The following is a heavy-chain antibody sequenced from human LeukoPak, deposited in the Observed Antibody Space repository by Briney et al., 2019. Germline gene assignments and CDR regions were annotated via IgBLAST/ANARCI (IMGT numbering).Heavy chain of an antibody. CDR3: AKVFYPAAGTGRVDFPFDY. J-gene: IGHJ4*02. CDR2: ITGSGITT. Sequence: GGSLRLSCAASGFPFSNYGMNWVRQAPGKGLEWVSGITGSGITTYYGDSVKGRFTISRDNSKTTLYLQMNSLRAEDTAVYYCAKVFYPAAGTGRVDFPFDYWGQGTLVTVSS. D-gene: IGHD6-13*01. CDR1: GFPFSNYG. V-gene: IGHV3-23*01.